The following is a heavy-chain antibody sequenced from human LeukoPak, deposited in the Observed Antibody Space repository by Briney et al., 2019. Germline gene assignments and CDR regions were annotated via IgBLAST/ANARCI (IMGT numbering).Heavy chain of an antibody. J-gene: IGHJ4*02. Sequence: GSLRLSCAASGFTFSDYYMSWIRQAPGKGLEWIGSIYYSGSTYYNPSLKSRVTISVDTSKNQFSLKLSSVTAADTAVYYCARLPKKYYYGSGRNLGPAYYFDYWGQGTLVTVSS. CDR1: GFTFSDYY. CDR3: ARLPKKYYYGSGRNLGPAYYFDY. V-gene: IGHV4-39*01. D-gene: IGHD3-10*01. CDR2: IYYSGST.